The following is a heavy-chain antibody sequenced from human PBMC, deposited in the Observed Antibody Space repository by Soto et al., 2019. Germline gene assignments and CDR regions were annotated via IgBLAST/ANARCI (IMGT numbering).Heavy chain of an antibody. Sequence: QVQLRESGPGLVKPSQTLSLTCTVSGGSINSGGYYWNWIRQHPGKGLEWIGYMYYSGSTYYNPCHRSRVIISAGTNENHFSRKLSFVPAADTAVYFCARGYRQSGYSSSWVFDYWGQGTLVNVSS. V-gene: IGHV4-31*03. J-gene: IGHJ4*02. D-gene: IGHD6-13*01. CDR1: GGSINSGGYY. CDR2: MYYSGST. CDR3: ARGYRQSGYSSSWVFDY.